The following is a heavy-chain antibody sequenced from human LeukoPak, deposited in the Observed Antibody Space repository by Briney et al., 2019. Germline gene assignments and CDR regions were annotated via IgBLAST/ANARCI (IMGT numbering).Heavy chain of an antibody. Sequence: PGGSLRLSCAASGFTFRSYAMGWARQAPENGLEWVSAISDTGGGTYYADPVKSRFTISRDNSKNTLYLQMNSLRAEDTAVYYCARDYPGFPDDIRQADRFDYWGQGTQVTVSS. CDR3: ARDYPGFPDDIRQADRFDY. V-gene: IGHV3-23*01. D-gene: IGHD3-9*01. J-gene: IGHJ4*02. CDR2: ISDTGGGT. CDR1: GFTFRSYA.